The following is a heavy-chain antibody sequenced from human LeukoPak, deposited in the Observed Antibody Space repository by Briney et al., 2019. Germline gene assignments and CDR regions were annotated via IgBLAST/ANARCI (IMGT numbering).Heavy chain of an antibody. D-gene: IGHD1-26*01. V-gene: IGHV3-30*18. J-gene: IGHJ3*02. Sequence: GGSLRLSCAACGFTFSSYGMHWVRQAPGKGLEWVAVISYDGSNKYYADSVKGRFTISRDNSKNTLYLQINSLRAEDTAVYYSAKGLRGSKMSAFDIWGQGTMVTVSS. CDR3: AKGLRGSKMSAFDI. CDR1: GFTFSSYG. CDR2: ISYDGSNK.